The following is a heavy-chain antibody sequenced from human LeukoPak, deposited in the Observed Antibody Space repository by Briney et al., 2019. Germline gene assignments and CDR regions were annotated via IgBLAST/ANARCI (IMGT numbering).Heavy chain of an antibody. J-gene: IGHJ5*02. V-gene: IGHV4-30-4*01. Sequence: PSETLSLTCTVSGGSISSGDYYWSWIRQPPGKGLEWIGYIYYSGSTYYNPSLKSRVTISVDTSKNQFSLKLSSVTAADTAVYYCASYNDYYDSSGYYYDWFDPWGQGTLVTASS. CDR1: GGSISSGDYY. CDR2: IYYSGST. CDR3: ASYNDYYDSSGYYYDWFDP. D-gene: IGHD3-22*01.